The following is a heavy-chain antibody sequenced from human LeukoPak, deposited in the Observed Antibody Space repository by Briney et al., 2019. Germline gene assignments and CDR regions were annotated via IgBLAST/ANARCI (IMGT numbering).Heavy chain of an antibody. V-gene: IGHV3-30-3*01. D-gene: IGHD6-13*01. CDR2: ISYDGTNK. J-gene: IGHJ4*02. CDR3: ARERQLVLFDY. CDR1: GFTFSSYP. Sequence: GGSLRLSCAASGFTFSSYPMHWVRQAPGKGLEWVSLISYDGTNKYYADSVKGRFTISRDNSKNTLYLQMNSLRAEDTAVYYCARERQLVLFDYWGQGTLVTVSS.